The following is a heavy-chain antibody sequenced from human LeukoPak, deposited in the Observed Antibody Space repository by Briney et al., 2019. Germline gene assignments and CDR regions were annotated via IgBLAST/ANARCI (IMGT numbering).Heavy chain of an antibody. CDR2: INAGNGKT. J-gene: IGHJ6*04. V-gene: IGHV1-3*01. CDR3: AREGYCSSTSCYGYYYYGMDV. Sequence: ASVKVSCKASGYTFTSYAMHWVRQAPGQRLEWMGWINAGNGKTKYSQKFQGRVTVTRDTAANTAYLELSSLRSDDTAVYYCAREGYCSSTSCYGYYYYGMDVWGKGTTVTVSS. D-gene: IGHD2-2*01. CDR1: GYTFTSYA.